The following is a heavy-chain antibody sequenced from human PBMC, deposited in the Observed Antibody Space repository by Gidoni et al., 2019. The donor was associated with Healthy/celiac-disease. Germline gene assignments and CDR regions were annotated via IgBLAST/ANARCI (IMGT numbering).Heavy chain of an antibody. CDR2: IIPIFGTA. J-gene: IGHJ3*02. V-gene: IGHV1-69*01. CDR3: ASLLYSGYDLPGAFDI. CDR1: GGTFSSYA. D-gene: IGHD5-12*01. Sequence: QVQLVQSGAEVKKPGSSVKVSCKPSGGTFSSYAISWVRQAPGQGLEWMGGIIPIFGTANDAQKFQGRVTITADESTSTAYMELSSLRSEDTAVYYCASLLYSGYDLPGAFDIWGQGTMVTVSS.